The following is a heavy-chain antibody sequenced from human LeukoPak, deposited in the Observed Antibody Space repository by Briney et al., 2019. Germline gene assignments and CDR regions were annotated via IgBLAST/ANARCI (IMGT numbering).Heavy chain of an antibody. Sequence: GGSLRLSCAASGFTFSSSALSWVRQAPGKGLEWVSNISGSGSGGSTYYADSVKGRFTISRDNAKNSLYLQMNGLRAEDTAVYYCARDPSSGWYLKGWFDPWGQGTLVTVSS. J-gene: IGHJ5*02. CDR1: GFTFSSSA. CDR3: ARDPSSGWYLKGWFDP. V-gene: IGHV3-23*01. D-gene: IGHD6-19*01. CDR2: ISGSGSGGST.